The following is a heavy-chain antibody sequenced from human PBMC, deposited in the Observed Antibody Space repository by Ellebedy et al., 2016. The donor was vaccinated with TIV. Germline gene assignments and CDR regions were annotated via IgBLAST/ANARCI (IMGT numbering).Heavy chain of an antibody. CDR3: AREQMATIPY. CDR1: GFTFSSYS. V-gene: IGHV3-48*01. CDR2: INSGSSAI. J-gene: IGHJ4*02. Sequence: GESLKISCAASGFTFSSYSMNWVRQAPGKGLEWVSCINSGSSAIYYADSVKGRFTISSDNAKNSLYLQMNSLRAEATALYYCAREQMATIPYWGQGTLVTVSS. D-gene: IGHD5-24*01.